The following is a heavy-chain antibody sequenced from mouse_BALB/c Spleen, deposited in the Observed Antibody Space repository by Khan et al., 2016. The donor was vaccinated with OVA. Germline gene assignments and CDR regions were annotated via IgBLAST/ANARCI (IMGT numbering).Heavy chain of an antibody. Sequence: EVALVESGGGLVKPGGSLKLSCAASGFTFSDYYMYWIRQTPEKRLEWVATISDGSTYTYYPDSVKGRFTISRDNAKNSLYLQMRSLQYEDTAIYYCARGHYGDPFSYWGQGTLVTVSA. CDR1: GFTFSDYY. CDR2: ISDGSTYT. V-gene: IGHV5-4*02. J-gene: IGHJ3*01. CDR3: ARGHYGDPFSY. D-gene: IGHD2-13*01.